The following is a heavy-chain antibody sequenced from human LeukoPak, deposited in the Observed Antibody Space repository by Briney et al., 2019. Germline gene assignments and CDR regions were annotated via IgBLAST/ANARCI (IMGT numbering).Heavy chain of an antibody. Sequence: RTGGALRLSCEFSGIIFSTYVMNWVREAQGKGLEWVSYFSGCSSGSTSIIHYADSAKRRFTISRDNAKNSLHLQMDSLSAEDTAVYYCARDFWSGYYTEDWGQGALVIVSS. CDR1: GIIFSTYV. CDR2: FSGCSSGSTSII. CDR3: ARDFWSGYYTED. V-gene: IGHV3-48*04. J-gene: IGHJ4*02. D-gene: IGHD3-3*01.